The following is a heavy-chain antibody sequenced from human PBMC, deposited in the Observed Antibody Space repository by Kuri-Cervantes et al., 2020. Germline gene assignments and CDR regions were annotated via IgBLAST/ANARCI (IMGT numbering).Heavy chain of an antibody. CDR2: IKHDGSAK. D-gene: IGHD2-15*01. Sequence: GGSLRLSCAASGFTFNIYWMTWVRQAPGKGREWVANIKHDGSAKDYLDSVKGRFTISRDNAKNSLYLQMNSLRAEDTAVYYCARPPYCSGGSCYWYYFDYWGQGTLVTVSS. CDR1: GFTFNIYW. V-gene: IGHV3-7*01. J-gene: IGHJ4*02. CDR3: ARPPYCSGGSCYWYYFDY.